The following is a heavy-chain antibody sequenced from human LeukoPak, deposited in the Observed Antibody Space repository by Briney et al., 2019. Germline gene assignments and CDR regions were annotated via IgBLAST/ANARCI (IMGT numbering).Heavy chain of an antibody. CDR2: IYWNDDK. D-gene: IGHD6-13*01. Sequence: SGPTLVNPAQTLTLTCSFSGFSPSTHREAVGWIRQPPGKALEWLTLIYWNDDKRYSPTLKSRLTITKDTSKNQVVLTMTNMDPVDTATYYCAHAPARGSSWYVWFDLWGQGTLVTVSS. CDR3: AHAPARGSSWYVWFDL. J-gene: IGHJ5*02. CDR1: GFSPSTHREA. V-gene: IGHV2-5*01.